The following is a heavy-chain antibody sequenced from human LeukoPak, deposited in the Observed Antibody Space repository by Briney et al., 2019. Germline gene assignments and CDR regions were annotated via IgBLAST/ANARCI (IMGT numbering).Heavy chain of an antibody. J-gene: IGHJ4*02. CDR1: GGSISSYY. D-gene: IGHD5-18*01. CDR2: IYYSGST. Sequence: SETLSLTCTVSGGSISSYYWSWIRQPPGKGLEWIGYIYYSGSTNYNPSLKSRVTISVDTSKNQFSLKLSSVTAADTAVYYCARIGRATTMAFDYWGQGTLVTVSS. V-gene: IGHV4-59*01. CDR3: ARIGRATTMAFDY.